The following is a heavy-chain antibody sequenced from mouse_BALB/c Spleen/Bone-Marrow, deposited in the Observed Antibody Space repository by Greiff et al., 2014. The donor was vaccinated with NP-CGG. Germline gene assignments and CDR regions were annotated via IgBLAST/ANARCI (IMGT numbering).Heavy chain of an antibody. CDR2: ISGYYGDA. D-gene: IGHD2-14*01. J-gene: IGHJ4*01. CDR3: ARSGKVRNAMDY. Sequence: SGAELVRPGVSVKISCKGSGYTFTDYAIHWVKQSHAKSLEWIGLISGYYGDAIYNQKFKGKATMTVDKSSRTAYMDLAGLTSEDSAIYYCARSGKVRNAMDYWGQGTSVTVSS. CDR1: GYTFTDYA. V-gene: IGHV1-67*01.